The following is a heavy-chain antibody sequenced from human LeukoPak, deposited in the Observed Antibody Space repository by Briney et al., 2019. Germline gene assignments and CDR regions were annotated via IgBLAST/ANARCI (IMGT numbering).Heavy chain of an antibody. CDR3: HPLAYTTN. J-gene: IGHJ4*02. D-gene: IGHD2-2*02. CDR2: SKNDGSST. CDR1: GFTSRFTFSSRW. Sequence: GGSLRLSCEVSGFTSRFTFSSRWMHWVRQAPGKGLEWVSVSKNDGSSTNYADSVKGRFTVSRDNAQNTVYLQMNSLRVEGTAIYYCHPLAYTTNWGQGTLVTVSS. V-gene: IGHV3-74*01.